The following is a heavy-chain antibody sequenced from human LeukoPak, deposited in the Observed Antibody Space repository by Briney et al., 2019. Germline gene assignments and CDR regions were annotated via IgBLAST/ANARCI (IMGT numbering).Heavy chain of an antibody. CDR3: ARVWLRERMDV. CDR1: GYTFTSYA. CDR2: INAGNGNT. V-gene: IGHV1-3*01. Sequence: GATVKVSCKASGYTFTSYAMHWVRQAPGQRLEWMGWINAGNGNTKYSQKFQGRVTITRDTSASTAYMELSSLRSEDTAVYYCARVWLRERMDVWGQGTTVTVSS. J-gene: IGHJ6*02. D-gene: IGHD5-24*01.